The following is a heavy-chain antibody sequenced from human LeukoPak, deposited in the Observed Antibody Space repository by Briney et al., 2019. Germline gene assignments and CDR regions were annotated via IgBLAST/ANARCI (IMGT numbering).Heavy chain of an antibody. Sequence: HPGGSLRLSCAVSGITLSNYGMSWVRHAPGEGLEWVAGISDSGGRTNYADSVKGRFTISRDNPKNTLYLQMNSLRAEDTAIYFCAKRGVVIRVIIVGFHKEANYFDSWGQGALVTVSS. V-gene: IGHV3-23*01. CDR1: GITLSNYG. CDR3: AKRGVVIRVIIVGFHKEANYFDS. CDR2: ISDSGGRT. J-gene: IGHJ4*02. D-gene: IGHD3-3*01.